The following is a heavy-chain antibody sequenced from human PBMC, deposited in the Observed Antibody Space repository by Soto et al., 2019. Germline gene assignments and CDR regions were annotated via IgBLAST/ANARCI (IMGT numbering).Heavy chain of an antibody. J-gene: IGHJ4*02. CDR2: ISSSSSTI. D-gene: IGHD3-22*01. CDR3: ARGLYYYDSSGYLGY. V-gene: IGHV3-48*02. CDR1: GFTFSSYS. Sequence: GGSLRLSCAASGFTFSSYSMNWVRQAPGKGLEWVSYISSSSSTIYYADSVKGRFTISRDNAKNSLYLQMNSLRDEDTAVYYCARGLYYYDSSGYLGYWGQGTLVTVSS.